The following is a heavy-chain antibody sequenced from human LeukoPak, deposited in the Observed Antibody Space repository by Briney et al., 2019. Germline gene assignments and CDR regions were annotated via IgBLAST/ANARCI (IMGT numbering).Heavy chain of an antibody. CDR1: GFTFSNAW. V-gene: IGHV3-15*01. CDR3: TTDVKAYSSGWYYFDY. CDR2: IKSKTDGGTT. Sequence: GGSLRLSCAASGFTFSNAWMSWVRQAPGKGLEWVGRIKSKTDGGTTYYAAPVKGRFTISRDDSKNTLYLQMNSLKTEDTAVYCCTTDVKAYSSGWYYFDYWGQGTLVTVSS. J-gene: IGHJ4*02. D-gene: IGHD6-19*01.